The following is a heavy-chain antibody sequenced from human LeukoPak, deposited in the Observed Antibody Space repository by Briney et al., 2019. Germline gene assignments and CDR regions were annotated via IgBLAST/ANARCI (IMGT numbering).Heavy chain of an antibody. V-gene: IGHV1-69*01. CDR2: IIPIFGTA. CDR1: GGTFSSYA. D-gene: IGHD6-13*01. J-gene: IGHJ4*02. CDR3: ARVPGGLAAAGNY. Sequence: SVKVSXKASGGTFSSYAISWVRQAPGQGLEWMGGIIPIFGTANYAQKFQGRVTITADESTSTAYMELSSLRSEDTAVYYCARVPGGLAAAGNYWGQGTLVTVSS.